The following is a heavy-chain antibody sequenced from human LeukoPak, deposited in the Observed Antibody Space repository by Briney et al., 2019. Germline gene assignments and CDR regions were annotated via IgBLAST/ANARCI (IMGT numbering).Heavy chain of an antibody. Sequence: SETLSLTCTVSGGSISSSSYYWGWIRQPPGKGLEWIGSIYYSGNTYYNPSLKSRVTISVDTSKNQFSLKLSSVTAADTAVYYCARRGYSSGWYCFDYWGQGTLVTVSS. CDR3: ARRGYSSGWYCFDY. V-gene: IGHV4-39*01. CDR2: IYYSGNT. D-gene: IGHD6-19*01. CDR1: GGSISSSSYY. J-gene: IGHJ4*02.